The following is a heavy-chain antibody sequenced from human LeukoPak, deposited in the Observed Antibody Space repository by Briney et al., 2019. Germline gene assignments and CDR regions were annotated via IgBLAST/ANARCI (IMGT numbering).Heavy chain of an antibody. Sequence: ASVKVSCKASGYTFTSYYMHWVRQAPGQGLEWMGIINPSGGSTSYARKFQGRVTMTRDTSTSTVYMELSSLRSEETAVYYCAREIRRYSSSPRQWPLLGYWGQGTLVTVSS. CDR1: GYTFTSYY. CDR3: AREIRRYSSSPRQWPLLGY. V-gene: IGHV1-46*01. CDR2: INPSGGST. D-gene: IGHD6-6*01. J-gene: IGHJ4*02.